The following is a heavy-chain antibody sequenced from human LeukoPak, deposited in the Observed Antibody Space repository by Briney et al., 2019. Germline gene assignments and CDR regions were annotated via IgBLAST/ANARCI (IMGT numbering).Heavy chain of an antibody. CDR1: DGSISSYF. D-gene: IGHD6-13*01. CDR2: VYPGANT. J-gene: IGHJ3*02. CDR3: ARDQQQLGRAFDI. Sequence: PSETLSLTCTVSDGSISSYFWSWIRQPVGRGLEWIGRVYPGANTNCNPSLKSRVTMSVDTSKNQFSLKLTSVTAADTAVYYCARDQQQLGRAFDIWGQGAMVTVSS. V-gene: IGHV4-4*07.